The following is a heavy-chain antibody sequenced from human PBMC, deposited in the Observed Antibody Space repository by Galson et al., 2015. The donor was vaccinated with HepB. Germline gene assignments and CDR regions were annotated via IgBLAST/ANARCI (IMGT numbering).Heavy chain of an antibody. D-gene: IGHD1-1*01. Sequence: SLRLSCAASGFTVSSNYMSWVRQAPGKGLEWVSVIYSGGSTYYADSVKGRFTISRDNSKNTVYLQMNSLRGEDTAVYYCAREESHERYGMDVWGQGTTVTVSS. V-gene: IGHV3-53*01. CDR3: AREESHERYGMDV. CDR2: IYSGGST. CDR1: GFTVSSNY. J-gene: IGHJ6*02.